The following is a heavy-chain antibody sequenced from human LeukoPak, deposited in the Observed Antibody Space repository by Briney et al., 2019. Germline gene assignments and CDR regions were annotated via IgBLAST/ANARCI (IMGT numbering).Heavy chain of an antibody. CDR2: INHSGSA. Sequence: SETLSLTCAVYGGSFSGYYWSWIRQPPGKGLEWIGEINHSGSANYNPSLKSRVTISVDTSKNQFSLKLSSVTAADTAVYYCARSRYFDWLSYYYYYYKDVWGKGTTVTVSS. CDR3: ARSRYFDWLSYYYYYYKDV. CDR1: GGSFSGYY. J-gene: IGHJ6*03. D-gene: IGHD3-9*01. V-gene: IGHV4-34*01.